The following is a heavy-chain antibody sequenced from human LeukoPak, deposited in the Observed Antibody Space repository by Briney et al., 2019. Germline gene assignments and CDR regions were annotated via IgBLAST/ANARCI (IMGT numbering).Heavy chain of an antibody. J-gene: IGHJ4*02. CDR2: MNPDSGNT. V-gene: IGHV1-8*01. D-gene: IGHD5-24*01. CDR1: GYSFSSYD. CDR3: ARGTRLGDGSDFDY. Sequence: ASVKVSCKASGYSFSSYDINWVRQATGQGLEWMGLMNPDSGNTGYAQKFQGRVTMTRSTSTSTVYMELSSLRSEDTAVYYCARGTRLGDGSDFDYWGQGTLVTVSS.